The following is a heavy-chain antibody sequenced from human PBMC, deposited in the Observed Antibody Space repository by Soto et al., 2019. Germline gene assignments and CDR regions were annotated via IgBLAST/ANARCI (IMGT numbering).Heavy chain of an antibody. CDR1: GLTFSDCY. V-gene: IGHV3-11*01. D-gene: IGHD3-10*01. CDR2: ISSSGSSI. CDR3: ARVRFGEWGYAMDV. J-gene: IGHJ6*02. Sequence: QVQLVESGGGLVQPGGSLRLSCAASGLTFSDCYMNWIRQAPGKGLEWVSYISSSGSSINYAGSVKGRFTISRDNTKNSLYLQMNSLRVEDTAMYYCARVRFGEWGYAMDVWGQGTTVTVSS.